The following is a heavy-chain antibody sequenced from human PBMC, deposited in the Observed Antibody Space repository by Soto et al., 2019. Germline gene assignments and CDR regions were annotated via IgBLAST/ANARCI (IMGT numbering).Heavy chain of an antibody. J-gene: IGHJ4*02. Sequence: EVQLVESGGGLVQPGGSLRISCAASGFIFRSYWMSWVRQAPGKGLQWVANINPDGSAKYYEDSVKGRFTISRDNAKNSLYLQIDSLTTEVTAVYYCTKGHYGDGLGWGQGALVTVSS. D-gene: IGHD4-17*01. CDR2: INPDGSAK. CDR1: GFIFRSYW. CDR3: TKGHYGDGLG. V-gene: IGHV3-7*05.